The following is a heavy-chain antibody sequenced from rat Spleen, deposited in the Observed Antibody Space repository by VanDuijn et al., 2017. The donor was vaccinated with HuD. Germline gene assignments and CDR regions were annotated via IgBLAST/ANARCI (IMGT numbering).Heavy chain of an antibody. CDR1: GFSLTTYH. CDR2: IWTDGRT. CDR3: ARQCTTGIPHYFDY. Sequence: QVQLKESGPGLVQPSQTLSLTCTVSGFSLTTYHVSWVRQPPGKGLEWMGVIWTDGRTAYNSLLKSRLSISRDTSKSQVFLKMNSLHPEDTGTYYCARQCTTGIPHYFDYWGQGVMVTVSS. J-gene: IGHJ2*01. V-gene: IGHV2-43*01. D-gene: IGHD1-9*01.